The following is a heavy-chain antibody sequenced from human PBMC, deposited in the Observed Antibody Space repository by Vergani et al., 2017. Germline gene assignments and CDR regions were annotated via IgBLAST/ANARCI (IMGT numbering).Heavy chain of an antibody. CDR1: GGSFTSYH. CDR2: IDHTGRP. V-gene: IGHV4-34*01. CDR3: ARVNTETNGHLSYYYYRDV. D-gene: IGHD4-11*01. J-gene: IGHJ6*03. Sequence: QVQLQQWGGGLLKPSETLSLTCVVNGGSFTSYHWTWIRQSPGEGLEWVGDIDHTGRPDYNPSLKRRLTMSVDKSRNQFSLTLNSVTATDTAIYFCARVNTETNGHLSYYYYRDVWGQGTAVTVS.